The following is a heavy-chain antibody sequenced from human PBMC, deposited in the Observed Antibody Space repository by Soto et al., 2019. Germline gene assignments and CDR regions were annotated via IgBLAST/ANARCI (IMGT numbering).Heavy chain of an antibody. CDR3: ARNGYETTRFPVHFDY. V-gene: IGHV3-30-3*01. CDR2: ISYDGSNK. Sequence: GGSLRLSCAASGFTFSSYAMHWVRQAPGKGLEWVAVISYDGSNKYYADSVKGRFTISRDNSKNTLYLQMNSLRAEDTAVYYCARNGYETTRFPVHFDYWGQGTLVTVSS. D-gene: IGHD1-1*01. J-gene: IGHJ4*02. CDR1: GFTFSSYA.